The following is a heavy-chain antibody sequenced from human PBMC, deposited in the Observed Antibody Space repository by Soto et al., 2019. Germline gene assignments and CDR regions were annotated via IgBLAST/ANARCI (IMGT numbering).Heavy chain of an antibody. Sequence: QVQLQESGPGLVKPSETLSLSCGVSGGSISQYYWSWIRQPAGKVLEWIGRIYSGGSTNYNPSLESRATMSVDTSKTQFSLKLSSVTAADTAVYYCARGPGGFGDFSLDYWGQGTLVTVSS. CDR2: IYSGGST. V-gene: IGHV4-4*07. CDR1: GGSISQYY. CDR3: ARGPGGFGDFSLDY. J-gene: IGHJ4*02. D-gene: IGHD3-10*01.